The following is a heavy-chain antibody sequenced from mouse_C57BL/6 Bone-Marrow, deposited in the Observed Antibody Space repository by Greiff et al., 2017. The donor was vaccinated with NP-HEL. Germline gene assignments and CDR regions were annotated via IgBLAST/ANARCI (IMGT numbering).Heavy chain of an antibody. CDR1: GYTFTDYY. CDR2: IFPGSGST. D-gene: IGHD1-1*01. V-gene: IGHV1-75*01. CDR3: ARRYGSSDWYFDV. Sequence: VQLQQSGPELVEPGASVKISCKASGYTFTDYYINWVKQRPGQGLEWIGWIFPGSGSTYYNEKFKGKATLTVDKSSSTAYMLLSSLTSEDSAVYFCARRYGSSDWYFDVWGTGTTVTVSS. J-gene: IGHJ1*03.